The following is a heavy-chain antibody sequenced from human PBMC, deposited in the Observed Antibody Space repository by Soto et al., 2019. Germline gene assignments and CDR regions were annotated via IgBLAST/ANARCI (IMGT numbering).Heavy chain of an antibody. V-gene: IGHV3-74*01. CDR1: EFIFNTHW. Sequence: PGGSLRLSRVASEFIFNTHWMSWVRQAPGKGLVWVSRINNDESSTNYADSVKGRFTISRDNAKNTLYLQVNSLRVEDTAVYYCARGAYMIRGIINYYFDYWGQGTLVTVSS. CDR2: INNDESST. D-gene: IGHD3-10*01. J-gene: IGHJ4*02. CDR3: ARGAYMIRGIINYYFDY.